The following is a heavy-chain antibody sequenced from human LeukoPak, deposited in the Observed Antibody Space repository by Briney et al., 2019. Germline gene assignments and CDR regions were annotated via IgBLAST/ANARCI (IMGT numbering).Heavy chain of an antibody. Sequence: GGSLRLSRAASGFTFSSYSMNWVRQAPGTGLEWVANIKQDGSEKYYVDSEKGRFTISRDNAKNSLYLQMNSLRDEDTAVYYCAREQLTWYYFDYWGQGTLVTVSS. J-gene: IGHJ4*02. V-gene: IGHV3-7*01. CDR2: IKQDGSEK. CDR1: GFTFSSYS. CDR3: AREQLTWYYFDY. D-gene: IGHD2-8*02.